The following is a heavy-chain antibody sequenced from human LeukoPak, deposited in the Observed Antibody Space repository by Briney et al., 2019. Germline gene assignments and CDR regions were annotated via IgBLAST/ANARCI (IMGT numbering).Heavy chain of an antibody. J-gene: IGHJ3*02. Sequence: SETLSLTCTVSGGSITNYYWSWIRQPPGKGLEWIGYIYHSGRTNYNPSLKSRVTISVDTSKNQFSPKLSPVTAADTAVYYCARSRVFGVVMITSEDAFDIWGQGTMVTVSS. D-gene: IGHD3-3*01. V-gene: IGHV4-59*08. CDR1: GGSITNYY. CDR3: ARSRVFGVVMITSEDAFDI. CDR2: IYHSGRT.